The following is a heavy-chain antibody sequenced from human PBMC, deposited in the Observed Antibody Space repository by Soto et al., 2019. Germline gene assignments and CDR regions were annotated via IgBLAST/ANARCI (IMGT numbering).Heavy chain of an antibody. Sequence: QVQLVQSGAEVKKPGASVKVSCKASGYTVTSYGISWVRQAPGQGLEWMGWISAYNGNKKYAQKLQGRVTMTTDTSTSKDYMELRSLRSDDTSVYYCSRVPKYFDYWGQGTLVTVSS. J-gene: IGHJ4*02. CDR1: GYTVTSYG. V-gene: IGHV1-18*01. CDR3: SRVPKYFDY. CDR2: ISAYNGNK.